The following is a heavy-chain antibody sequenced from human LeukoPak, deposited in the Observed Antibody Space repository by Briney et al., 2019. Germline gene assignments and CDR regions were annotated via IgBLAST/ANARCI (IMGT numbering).Heavy chain of an antibody. CDR1: GFTFSDHY. J-gene: IGHJ6*04. CDR3: GRGHFGLDV. CDR2: ITNSGRDA. Sequence: GGSLRLSCAASGFTFSDHYMTWLRQAPGKGLKWVSYITNSGRDADYSDSVRGRFTTSRDNAKNSLYLQMNSLRPEDTAIYYCGRGHFGLDVWGKGTTVTVSS. V-gene: IGHV3-11*06.